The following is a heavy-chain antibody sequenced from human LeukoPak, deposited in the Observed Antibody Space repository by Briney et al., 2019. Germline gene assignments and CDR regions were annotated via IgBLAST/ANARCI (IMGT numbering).Heavy chain of an antibody. CDR2: IYHNGST. D-gene: IGHD1-1*01. CDR1: GGSISTSNYY. V-gene: IGHV4-39*07. Sequence: SETLSLTCTVSGGSISTSNYYWGWIRQPPGKGLEWIGTIYHNGSTSYNPSLKSRVTISVDTSKNQFSLRLNSVIAADTAIYYCAKITTLDYWGQGTLVTVSS. CDR3: AKITTLDY. J-gene: IGHJ4*02.